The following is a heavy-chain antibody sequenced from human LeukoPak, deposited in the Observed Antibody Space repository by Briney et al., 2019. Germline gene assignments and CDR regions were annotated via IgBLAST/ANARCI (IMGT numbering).Heavy chain of an antibody. CDR1: GGSISSYY. CDR2: IYYSGST. V-gene: IGHV4-59*01. CDR3: ATNDYGDYHFDY. D-gene: IGHD4-17*01. J-gene: IGHJ4*02. Sequence: PSETLSLTCTVSGGSISSYYWSWIRRPPGKGLEWIGYIYYSGSTNYNPSLKSRVTISVDTSKNQFSLKLRSVTAADTAVYYCATNDYGDYHFDYWGQGTLVTVSS.